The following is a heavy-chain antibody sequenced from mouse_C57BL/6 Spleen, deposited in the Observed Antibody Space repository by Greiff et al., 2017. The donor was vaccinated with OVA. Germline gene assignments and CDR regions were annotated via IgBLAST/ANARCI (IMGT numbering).Heavy chain of an antibody. V-gene: IGHV3-6*01. CDR3: ARSSNFDYFDY. D-gene: IGHD2-5*01. Sequence: DVKLQESGPGLVKPSQSLSLTCSVTGYSITSGYYWNWIRQFPGNKLEWMGYISYDGSNNYNPSLKNRISITRDTSKNQFFLKLNSVTTEDTATYYCARSSNFDYFDYWGQGTTLTVSS. J-gene: IGHJ2*01. CDR1: GYSITSGYY. CDR2: ISYDGSN.